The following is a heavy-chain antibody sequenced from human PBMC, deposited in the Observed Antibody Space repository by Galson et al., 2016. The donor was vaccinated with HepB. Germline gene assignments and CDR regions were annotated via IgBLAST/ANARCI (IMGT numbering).Heavy chain of an antibody. CDR2: ITSTGGST. CDR3: VNPVPSDSNILNGYLFH. J-gene: IGHJ4*02. CDR1: GFTFTMYT. V-gene: IGHV3-23*01. D-gene: IGHD3-9*01. Sequence: SLRLSCAASGFTFTMYTMHWARQAPGKGLEWVSAITSTGGSTYYADSVKGRFSISRDNSKNTLYLQMNSLRAEDTAIYHCVNPVPSDSNILNGYLFHWGQGTLVTVSS.